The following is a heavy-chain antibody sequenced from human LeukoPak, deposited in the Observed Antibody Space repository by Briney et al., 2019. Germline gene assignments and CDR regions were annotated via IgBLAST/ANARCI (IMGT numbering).Heavy chain of an antibody. CDR3: AKDLSSGWASEYFQH. J-gene: IGHJ1*01. D-gene: IGHD6-19*01. Sequence: PGGSLRLSCAASGFTFSSYAMSWVRQAPGKGLEWVSAISGSGGSTYYADSVEGRFTISRDNSKNTLYLQMNSLRAEDTAVYYCAKDLSSGWASEYFQHWGQGTLVTVSS. CDR2: ISGSGGST. V-gene: IGHV3-23*01. CDR1: GFTFSSYA.